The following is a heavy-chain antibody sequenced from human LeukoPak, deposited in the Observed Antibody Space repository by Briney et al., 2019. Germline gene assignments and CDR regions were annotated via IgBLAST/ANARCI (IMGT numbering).Heavy chain of an antibody. CDR3: ASLPYGAAAGTFHVD. Sequence: SVKVSFKASGGTFSSYAISWVRQAPGQGLEWMGGIIPIFGTANYAQKFQGRVTITADESTSTAYMELSSLRSEDTAVYYCASLPYGAAAGTFHVDWGQGTLVTVSS. CDR1: GGTFSSYA. CDR2: IIPIFGTA. D-gene: IGHD6-13*01. J-gene: IGHJ4*02. V-gene: IGHV1-69*01.